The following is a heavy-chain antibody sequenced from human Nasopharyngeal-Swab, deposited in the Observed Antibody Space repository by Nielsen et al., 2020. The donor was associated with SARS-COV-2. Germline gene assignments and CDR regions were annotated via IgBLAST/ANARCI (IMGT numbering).Heavy chain of an antibody. Sequence: GGSLRLSCAASGFTFSSYAMHWVRQAPGKGLEWVAVISYDGSNKYYADSVKGRFTITSDNSKNTLYLQMNGLTAEDTAVYYCARVNSGSYWGYFDYWGQGTLVTVSS. CDR3: ARVNSGSYWGYFDY. CDR2: ISYDGSNK. V-gene: IGHV3-30*04. J-gene: IGHJ4*02. CDR1: GFTFSSYA. D-gene: IGHD1-26*01.